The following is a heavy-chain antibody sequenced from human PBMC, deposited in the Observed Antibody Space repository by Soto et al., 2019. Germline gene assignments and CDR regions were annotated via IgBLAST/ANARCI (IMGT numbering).Heavy chain of an antibody. Sequence: QVQLQQSGPGLVKPSQTLSLTCAISGDSVSSNSAAWNWIRQSPSRGLEWLGRTYYRSKWYNDYAVSVKSRITINPDTCKHQCSLQLNSVTPDDTAVYYCARGSGWLQYYFDYWGNGTLVTVSS. CDR2: TYYRSKWYN. CDR1: GDSVSSNSAA. J-gene: IGHJ4*01. CDR3: ARGSGWLQYYFDY. D-gene: IGHD6-19*01. V-gene: IGHV6-1*01.